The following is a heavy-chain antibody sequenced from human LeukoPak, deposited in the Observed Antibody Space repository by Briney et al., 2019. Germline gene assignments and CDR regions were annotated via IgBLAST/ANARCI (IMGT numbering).Heavy chain of an antibody. CDR3: ARAITIFGVALPNWFDP. V-gene: IGHV4-30-2*01. CDR1: GGSMTSSGYY. CDR2: ISHSGST. Sequence: PSQTLSLTCTVSGGSMTSSGYYWTWMRQPPGEGLEWIGSISHSGSTYYNSSLRSRVTISEDRSENHFSLNLKTVTAADTAVYYCARAITIFGVALPNWFDPWGQGTLVTVSS. D-gene: IGHD3-3*01. J-gene: IGHJ5*02.